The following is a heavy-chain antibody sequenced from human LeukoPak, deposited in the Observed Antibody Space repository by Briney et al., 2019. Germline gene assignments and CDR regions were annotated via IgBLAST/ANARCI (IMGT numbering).Heavy chain of an antibody. V-gene: IGHV3-9*01. D-gene: IGHD4-17*01. CDR1: GFTFDDYA. CDR3: AKDMGAYGDYIGFDY. CDR2: ISWNSRSI. Sequence: GRSLRLSCAAYGFTFDDYAMHWVRQAPGKGLEWVSGISWNSRSIGYADSVKGRFTISRDNAKNSLYLQMNSLRAEDTALYYCAKDMGAYGDYIGFDYWGQGTLVTVSS. J-gene: IGHJ4*02.